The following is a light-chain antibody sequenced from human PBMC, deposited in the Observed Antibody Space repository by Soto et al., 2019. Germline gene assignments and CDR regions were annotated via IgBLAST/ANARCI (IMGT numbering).Light chain of an antibody. CDR2: GTS. V-gene: IGKV3-15*01. Sequence: EIVMTHSPATLSVSPGERATLSCRASQSISRNLAWYQQKPGQTPRLLIYGTSTRATGIPARFSGSGSGTEFTLTISSLQSEDFAVYYCQQYNNWPLTFGGGTKVEIK. CDR3: QQYNNWPLT. CDR1: QSISRN. J-gene: IGKJ4*01.